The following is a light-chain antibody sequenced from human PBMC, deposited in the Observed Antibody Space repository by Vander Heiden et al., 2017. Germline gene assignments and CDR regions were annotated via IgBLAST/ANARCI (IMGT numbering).Light chain of an antibody. V-gene: IGLV2-14*01. Sequence: QSALTQPAFVSGSPGQSITIPCTGASSDVGGYNYVSWFQQHPGKAPKLMIYEVSNRPSGVSNRFSGSKSGNTASLTISGLQAEDEADYYCSSYTSTSTLVFGTGTKVNGL. CDR2: EVS. CDR1: SSDVGGYNY. J-gene: IGLJ1*01. CDR3: SSYTSTSTLV.